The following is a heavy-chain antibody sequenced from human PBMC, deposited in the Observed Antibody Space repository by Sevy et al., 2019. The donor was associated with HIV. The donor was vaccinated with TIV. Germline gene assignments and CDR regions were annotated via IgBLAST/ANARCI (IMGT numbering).Heavy chain of an antibody. V-gene: IGHV3-7*03. J-gene: IGHJ4*02. D-gene: IGHD3-16*02. CDR1: GFTFSNYW. Sequence: GGSQRLSCAASGFTFSNYWMTWVRQAPGKGLEWVAHIKQDGSEKHYVDSVKGRFTISRDNSKNSVYLQMNSLRDEDTAVYFCAREGYYDYIWGSYRYFNDYWGQGTLVTVSS. CDR3: AREGYYDYIWGSYRYFNDY. CDR2: IKQDGSEK.